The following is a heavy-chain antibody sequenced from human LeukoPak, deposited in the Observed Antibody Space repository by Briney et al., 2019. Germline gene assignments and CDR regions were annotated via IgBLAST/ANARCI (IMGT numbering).Heavy chain of an antibody. D-gene: IGHD2-2*02. CDR1: GFIFSSYS. CDR2: ISGTGSYI. Sequence: GGSLRLSCAASGFIFSSYSMNWVRQAPGKGLEWVSSISGTGSYIFYADSVEGRFTISRDNAKNSLYLQMNSLRSDDTAVYYCAREYAPYCSSTSCYIGGFYWGQGTLVTVSS. V-gene: IGHV3-21*01. J-gene: IGHJ4*02. CDR3: AREYAPYCSSTSCYIGGFY.